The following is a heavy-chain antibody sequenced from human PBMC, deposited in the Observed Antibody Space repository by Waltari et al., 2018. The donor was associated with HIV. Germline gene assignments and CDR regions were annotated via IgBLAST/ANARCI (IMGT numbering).Heavy chain of an antibody. Sequence: QVQLQESGPGLVTPSETLSLICTVSGGSISTYYWSWIRQPPGKGLEWIGYIYYSGNTNYNPSLNSRLTISVDTSKNQFSLKLTSVTAADTAVYYCAKLGGRGAYYYFMDVWGTGTTVTVSS. D-gene: IGHD7-27*01. V-gene: IGHV4-59*01. CDR3: AKLGGRGAYYYFMDV. CDR2: IYYSGNT. J-gene: IGHJ6*03. CDR1: GGSISTYY.